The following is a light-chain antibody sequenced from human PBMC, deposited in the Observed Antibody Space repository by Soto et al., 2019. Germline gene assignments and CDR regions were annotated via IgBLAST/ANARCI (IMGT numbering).Light chain of an antibody. J-gene: IGKJ2*01. CDR1: QSVSSSY. Sequence: EIVLTQSPGTLSLSPGERATLSCRASQSVSSSYLAWYQQKPGQAPRLLIYGASSRATGIPDRFSGSGSGTDLTLTISRLEPEDFAVYYCQQYGSSSYPFGQGTKLEIK. CDR2: GAS. CDR3: QQYGSSSYP. V-gene: IGKV3-20*01.